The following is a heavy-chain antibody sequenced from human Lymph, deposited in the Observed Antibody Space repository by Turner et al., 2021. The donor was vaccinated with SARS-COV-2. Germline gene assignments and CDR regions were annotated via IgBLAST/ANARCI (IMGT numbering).Heavy chain of an antibody. Sequence: QVQLLQSGAEVKKPGASVKVSCKASGYTFTSYYMHWVRQAPGQGLGWMGIINPSGDSTSYAQKFQGRVTMTRDTSTSTVYMELSSLRSEDTAVYYCARVGPGGFDYWGQGTPVTVSS. J-gene: IGHJ4*02. CDR1: GYTFTSYY. CDR3: ARVGPGGFDY. CDR2: INPSGDST. V-gene: IGHV1-46*01. D-gene: IGHD2-15*01.